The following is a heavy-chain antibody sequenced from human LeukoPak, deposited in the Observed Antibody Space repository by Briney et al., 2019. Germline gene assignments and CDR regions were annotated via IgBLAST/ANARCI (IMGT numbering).Heavy chain of an antibody. D-gene: IGHD2-8*02. Sequence: GGSLRLSCAVSGFTLCSYWMSWVRQAPGKGLEWVANIKQDGSDKYYVDSVKGRFTISRDNAKNSLYLQMNSLRAEDTAVYYCARGPPPSYSPTWCEYWGQEPLVTVSS. CDR2: IKQDGSDK. V-gene: IGHV3-7*05. CDR3: ARGPPPSYSPTWCEY. J-gene: IGHJ4*02. CDR1: GFTLCSYW.